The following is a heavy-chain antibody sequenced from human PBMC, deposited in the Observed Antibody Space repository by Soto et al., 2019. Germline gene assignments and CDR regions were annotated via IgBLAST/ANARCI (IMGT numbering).Heavy chain of an antibody. V-gene: IGHV1-69*13. CDR2: IIPIFGTA. Sequence: SVKVSCKASGGTFSSYAISCVRQAPGQGLEWMGGIIPIFGTANYAQKFQGRVTITADESTNTAYMELSSLRSEDTAVYYCARGYGDYDLAGFDYWGQGTLVTVSS. D-gene: IGHD4-17*01. CDR1: GGTFSSYA. CDR3: ARGYGDYDLAGFDY. J-gene: IGHJ4*02.